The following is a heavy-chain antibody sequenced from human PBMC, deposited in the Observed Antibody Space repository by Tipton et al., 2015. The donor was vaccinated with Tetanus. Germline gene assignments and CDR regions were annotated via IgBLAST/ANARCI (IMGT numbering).Heavy chain of an antibody. CDR2: VYYTGST. CDR3: SGVTAQRTELYFDH. Sequence: TLSLTCTVSGDSVSGYYWSWIRQPPGKGLEWIGYVYYTGSTNHNPSLKSRVTISMDRSKNQISLQLTSVTAADPAVYFCSGVTAQRTELYFDHWGQGTLVPVSS. D-gene: IGHD6-13*01. J-gene: IGHJ4*02. CDR1: GDSVSGYY. V-gene: IGHV4-59*02.